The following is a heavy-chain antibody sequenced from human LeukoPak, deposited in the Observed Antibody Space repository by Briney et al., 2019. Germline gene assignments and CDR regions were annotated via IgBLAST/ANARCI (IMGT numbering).Heavy chain of an antibody. CDR1: GYSISSGYY. V-gene: IGHV4-38-2*02. J-gene: IGHJ3*02. Sequence: PSETLSLTCTVSGYSISSGYYWGWIRQPPGKGLEWIGSIYHSGCTYYNPSLKSRVTISVDTSKNQFSLKLSSVTAADTAVYYCARAEMGHYYDSSGYYFDAFDIWGQGTMVTVSS. D-gene: IGHD3-22*01. CDR2: IYHSGCT. CDR3: ARAEMGHYYDSSGYYFDAFDI.